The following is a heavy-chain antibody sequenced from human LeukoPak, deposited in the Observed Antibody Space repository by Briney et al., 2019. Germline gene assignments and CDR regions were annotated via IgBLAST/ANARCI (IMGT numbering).Heavy chain of an antibody. CDR3: VKSAGFDWLSPLDAFDI. V-gene: IGHV3-64D*06. J-gene: IGHJ3*02. Sequence: GGSLRLSCSASGFTFSRYAMHWVRQAPGKGLEYVSAISSSGGSTYYADSVKGRFTISRDNYKDTLYLQMSSLRAEDTTVYYCVKSAGFDWLSPLDAFDIWGQGTMVTVSS. D-gene: IGHD3-9*01. CDR1: GFTFSRYA. CDR2: ISSSGGST.